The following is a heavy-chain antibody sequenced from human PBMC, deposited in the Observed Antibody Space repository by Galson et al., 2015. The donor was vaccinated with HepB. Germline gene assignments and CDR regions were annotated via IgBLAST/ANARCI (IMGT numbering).Heavy chain of an antibody. CDR1: GFTFSSYW. D-gene: IGHD6-19*01. CDR2: IKQDGSEK. CDR3: ARDSSGWYGNSFDY. J-gene: IGHJ4*02. V-gene: IGHV3-7*03. Sequence: SLRLSCAASGFTFSSYWMSWVRQAPGKGLEWVANIKQDGSEKYYVDSVKGRFTISRDNAKNSLYLQMNSLRAEDTAVYYCARDSSGWYGNSFDYWGQGTLVTVSS.